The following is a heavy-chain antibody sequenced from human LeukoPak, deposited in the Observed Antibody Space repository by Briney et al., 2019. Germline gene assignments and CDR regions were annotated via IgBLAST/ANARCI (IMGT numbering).Heavy chain of an antibody. CDR3: ADSIAARPAPVDY. CDR2: INHSGST. D-gene: IGHD6-6*01. Sequence: PGETLSLTCAVYGGSFSGYYWSWIRQPPGKGLEWIGEINHSGSTNYNPSLKSRVTISVDTSKNQFSLKLSSVTAADTAVYYCADSIAARPAPVDYWGQGTLVTVSS. J-gene: IGHJ4*02. CDR1: GGSFSGYY. V-gene: IGHV4-34*01.